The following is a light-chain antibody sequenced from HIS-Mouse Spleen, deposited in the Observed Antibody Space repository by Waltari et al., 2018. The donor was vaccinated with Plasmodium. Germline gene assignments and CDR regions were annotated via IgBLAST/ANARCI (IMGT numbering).Light chain of an antibody. CDR1: ALPKKY. Sequence: SYELTQPPSVSVSPGQTARITCSGDALPKKYAYWYQQKSGQAPVLGIYEDSKRPSGIPERLSCSRSGTIATLTISGAQVEDEADYYCYSTDSSGNHRVFGGGTKLTVL. CDR2: EDS. V-gene: IGLV3-10*01. J-gene: IGLJ3*02. CDR3: YSTDSSGNHRV.